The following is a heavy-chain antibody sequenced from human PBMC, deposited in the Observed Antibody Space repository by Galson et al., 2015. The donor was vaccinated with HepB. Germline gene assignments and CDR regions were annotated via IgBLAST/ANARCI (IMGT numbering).Heavy chain of an antibody. J-gene: IGHJ4*02. V-gene: IGHV3-15*07. CDR1: GFTFNRAW. Sequence: SLRLSCAASGFTFNRAWMNWVRQAPGKGMEWVGRIKSKTEGGTTDYGAPVKGRFNISRDDSKNTLYLQMNSLKTEDSAVYYCATEVWFGELSPYYFDCWGQGTLVTVSS. CDR2: IKSKTEGGTT. CDR3: ATEVWFGELSPYYFDC. D-gene: IGHD3-10*01.